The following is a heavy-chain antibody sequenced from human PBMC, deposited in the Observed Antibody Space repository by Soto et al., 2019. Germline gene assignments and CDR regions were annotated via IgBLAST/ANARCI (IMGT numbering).Heavy chain of an antibody. Sequence: GESLKISCKGSGYSFTTYWIGWVRQMPGKCLEWMGIIYPGDSDTRYSPSFQGQVTISADKSINTAYLHWSSLEASDTAIYYCARVDDVLTGYSSFSFDYWGQGTLVTVSS. V-gene: IGHV5-51*01. CDR3: ARVDDVLTGYSSFSFDY. CDR1: GYSFTTYW. D-gene: IGHD3-9*01. J-gene: IGHJ4*02. CDR2: IYPGDSDT.